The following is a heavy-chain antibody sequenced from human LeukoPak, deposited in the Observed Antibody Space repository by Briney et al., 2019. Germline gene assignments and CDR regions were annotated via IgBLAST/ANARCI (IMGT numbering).Heavy chain of an antibody. CDR2: ISYDGSNK. D-gene: IGHD3-22*01. CDR3: AIKAYYYDSSGYETHFDY. J-gene: IGHJ4*02. V-gene: IGHV3-30*03. CDR1: GFIFSSYG. Sequence: PGGSLRLSCAASGFIFSSYGMHWVRQAPGKGLEWVAVISYDGSNKYYADSVKGRFTISRDNSKNTLYLQMNSLRAEDTAVYYCAIKAYYYDSSGYETHFDYWGQGTLVTVSS.